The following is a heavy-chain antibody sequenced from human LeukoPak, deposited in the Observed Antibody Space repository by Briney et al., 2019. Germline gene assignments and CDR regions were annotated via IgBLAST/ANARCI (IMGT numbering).Heavy chain of an antibody. Sequence: GGSLRLSCAASGFTFSSYGMHWVRQAPGKGLEWVAVIWYDGSNKYYADSVKGRFTISRDNSKNALYLQMNSLRAEVTAVYYCASGSYYAFNYWGQGTLVTVSS. CDR3: ASGSYYAFNY. CDR1: GFTFSSYG. J-gene: IGHJ4*02. D-gene: IGHD1-26*01. V-gene: IGHV3-33*01. CDR2: IWYDGSNK.